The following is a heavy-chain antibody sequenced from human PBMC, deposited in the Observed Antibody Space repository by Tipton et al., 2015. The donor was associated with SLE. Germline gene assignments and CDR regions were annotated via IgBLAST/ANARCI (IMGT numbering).Heavy chain of an antibody. J-gene: IGHJ3*02. CDR1: GFTFSDYY. Sequence: SLRLSCAASGFTFSDYYMSWIRQAPGKGLEWVSYISSSSAYTNYADSVKGRFTISRDNAKNSLFLQMNSLRAEDTAVYYCARDHRSSSGYYTSDAFDIWGQGTMVTVSS. V-gene: IGHV3-11*05. CDR3: ARDHRSSSGYYTSDAFDI. CDR2: ISSSSAYT. D-gene: IGHD3-22*01.